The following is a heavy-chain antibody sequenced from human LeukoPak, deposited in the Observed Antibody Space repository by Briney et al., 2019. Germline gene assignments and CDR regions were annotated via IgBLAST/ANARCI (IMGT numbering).Heavy chain of an antibody. CDR3: ARVPPPGDPVPWVPFDS. Sequence: PGGSLRLSCAASGFPFSSHVLSWVRQAPGKGLEWIAYINHNGEAIYYPDFVKGRFIISRDNAKNSLYLQMNSLRAEDTAVYYCARVPPPGDPVPWVPFDSWGQGSLVTVSS. CDR1: GFPFSSHV. CDR2: INHNGEAI. V-gene: IGHV3-48*01. J-gene: IGHJ4*02. D-gene: IGHD2-21*01.